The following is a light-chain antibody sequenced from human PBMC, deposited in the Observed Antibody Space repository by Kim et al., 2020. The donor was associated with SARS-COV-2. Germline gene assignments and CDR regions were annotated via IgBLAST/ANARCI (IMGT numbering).Light chain of an antibody. J-gene: IGLJ1*01. CDR2: GVT. CDR1: SCDVGGYTY. V-gene: IGLV2-14*03. CDR3: CSYRTGSTYV. Sequence: GQSITISCTGSSCDVGGYTYVSWYQQHPGKVPKLMIYGVTSRPAGVSNRSSGSKSGNTASLTISVLQAEDEADYYCCSYRTGSTYVFGTGTKVTVL.